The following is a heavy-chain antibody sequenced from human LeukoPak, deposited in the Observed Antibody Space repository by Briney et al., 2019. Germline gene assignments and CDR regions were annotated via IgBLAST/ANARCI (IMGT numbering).Heavy chain of an antibody. D-gene: IGHD5-18*01. Sequence: SETLSLTCTVSGGSISSHYWSWIRQPPGKGLEWIGYIYYSGSTNYNPPLKSRVTISVDTSKNQFSLKLSSVTAADTAVYYCASLRYSYGLGYRFDPWGQGTLVTVSS. CDR3: ASLRYSYGLGYRFDP. J-gene: IGHJ5*02. CDR1: GGSISSHY. V-gene: IGHV4-59*11. CDR2: IYYSGST.